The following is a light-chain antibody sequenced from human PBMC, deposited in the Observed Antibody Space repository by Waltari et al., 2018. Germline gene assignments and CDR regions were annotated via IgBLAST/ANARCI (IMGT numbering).Light chain of an antibody. CDR3: QQYTNWPLT. CDR1: QSIRST. V-gene: IGKV3D-15*01. Sequence: EIVLTQSPATLSVSPGARATPSCWASQSIRSTLAWYQQTPGQAPRLLIYDASTRATGIPVRFSGSGSGTYFPLTISSLQSEDFAVYYCQQYTNWPLTFGGGTKVEIK. J-gene: IGKJ4*01. CDR2: DAS.